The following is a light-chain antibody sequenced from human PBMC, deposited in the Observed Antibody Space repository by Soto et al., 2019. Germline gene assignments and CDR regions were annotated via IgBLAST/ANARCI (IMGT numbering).Light chain of an antibody. CDR3: QQYASAPLT. Sequence: EIVLTHSPDTLSLSPGERATLSCRASLTVTNNYLAWYQQKAGQAPRLVIYDASIRATGIPDRFSASGSGTDFTLTISRLEPEDFAVYFCQQYASAPLTFGQGTKVEVK. J-gene: IGKJ1*01. CDR1: LTVTNNY. V-gene: IGKV3-20*01. CDR2: DAS.